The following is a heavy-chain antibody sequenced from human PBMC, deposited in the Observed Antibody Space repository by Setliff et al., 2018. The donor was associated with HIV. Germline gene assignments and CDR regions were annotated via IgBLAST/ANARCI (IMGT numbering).Heavy chain of an antibody. CDR2: INPDSGAT. CDR3: ARYGGYIRGFDY. CDR1: GGTFSDSA. D-gene: IGHD5-12*01. J-gene: IGHJ4*02. V-gene: IGHV1-2*04. Sequence: ASVKVSCKASGGTFSDSAINWVRQAPGQGLEWMGWINPDSGATKYAPKFQGWVNMTRDTSMSTTYMELSRLRSDDTAVYYCARYGGYIRGFDYWGQGTQVTVSS.